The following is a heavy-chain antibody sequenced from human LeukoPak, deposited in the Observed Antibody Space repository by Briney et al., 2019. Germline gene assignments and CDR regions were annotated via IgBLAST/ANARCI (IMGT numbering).Heavy chain of an antibody. CDR3: ASRTIFPPVAAFDI. Sequence: SVKVSCKASGGTFTSYAISWVRQAPGQGLEWMGRIIPIFGTANYAQKFQGRVTITTDESTSTAYMELSSLRSEDTAVYYCASRTIFPPVAAFDIWGQGTMVTVSS. J-gene: IGHJ3*02. D-gene: IGHD3-9*01. CDR2: IIPIFGTA. CDR1: GGTFTSYA. V-gene: IGHV1-69*05.